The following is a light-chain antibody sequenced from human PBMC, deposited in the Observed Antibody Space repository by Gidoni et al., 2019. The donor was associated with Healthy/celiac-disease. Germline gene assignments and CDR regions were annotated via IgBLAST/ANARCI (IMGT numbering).Light chain of an antibody. Sequence: EIVLTQSPGTRSLSPGERATFTCRASQSVSSSYLAWYQQKPGQAPRLLIYGASRRAPGIPARISGSGSGKDFTLTISRLEADDVAVYYCQQDGSSPRTFGQGTKVEIK. CDR3: QQDGSSPRT. V-gene: IGKV3-20*01. J-gene: IGKJ1*01. CDR1: QSVSSSY. CDR2: GAS.